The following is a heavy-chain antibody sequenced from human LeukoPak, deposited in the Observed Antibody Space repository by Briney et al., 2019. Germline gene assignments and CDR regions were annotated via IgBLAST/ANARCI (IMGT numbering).Heavy chain of an antibody. J-gene: IGHJ6*03. CDR3: AKDGALRAGYYNYYYYYMDV. CDR2: ISGSGGST. Sequence: GGSLRLSCAASGFTFSSYGMSWVRQAPGKVLEWVSAISGSGGSTYYADSVKGRSTISRDNSKNTLYLQMNSLRAEDTAVYYCAKDGALRAGYYNYYYYYMDVWGKGTTVTISS. D-gene: IGHD3-22*01. CDR1: GFTFSSYG. V-gene: IGHV3-23*01.